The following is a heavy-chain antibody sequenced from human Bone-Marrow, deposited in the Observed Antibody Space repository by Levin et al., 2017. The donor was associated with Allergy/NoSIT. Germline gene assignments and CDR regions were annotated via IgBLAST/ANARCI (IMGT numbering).Heavy chain of an antibody. CDR2: IKQDGSEK. V-gene: IGHV3-7*01. D-gene: IGHD2-8*01. Sequence: GESLKISCAASGFTFSSYWMNWVRQAPGKGLEWVANIKQDGSEKYFLDSVKGRFTISRDNAKNSLFLQMNSLRVDDTGVYYCARDRGLMVHYYYGMDVWGQGTTVTVS. CDR3: ARDRGLMVHYYYGMDV. J-gene: IGHJ6*02. CDR1: GFTFSSYW.